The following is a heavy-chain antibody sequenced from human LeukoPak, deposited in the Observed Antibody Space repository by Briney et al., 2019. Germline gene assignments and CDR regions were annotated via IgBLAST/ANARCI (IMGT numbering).Heavy chain of an antibody. CDR2: IIPIFGTA. V-gene: IGHV1-69*05. J-gene: IGHJ5*02. D-gene: IGHD4-23*01. CDR3: ARQADYGGNSGSWFDP. CDR1: GGTFSSYA. Sequence: GASVKVSCKASGGTFSSYAISWVRQAPGQGLEWMGGIIPIFGTANYAQKFQGRVTITTDESTSTAYMELSSLRSEDTAVYYCARQADYGGNSGSWFDPWGQGTPVTVSS.